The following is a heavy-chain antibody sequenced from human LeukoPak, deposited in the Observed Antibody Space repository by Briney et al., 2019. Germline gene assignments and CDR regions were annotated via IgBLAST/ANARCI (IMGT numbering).Heavy chain of an antibody. CDR2: ISYDGSNK. CDR3: ARGGIITSYAFEI. J-gene: IGHJ3*02. V-gene: IGHV3-30-3*01. Sequence: GSLRLSCAASGFTFSSYAMHWVRQAPGKGLEWVAVISYDGSNKYYADSVKGRFTISRDNSKNTLYLQMNSLRAEDTAVYYCARGGIITSYAFEIWGQGTMVTVSS. D-gene: IGHD1-26*01. CDR1: GFTFSSYA.